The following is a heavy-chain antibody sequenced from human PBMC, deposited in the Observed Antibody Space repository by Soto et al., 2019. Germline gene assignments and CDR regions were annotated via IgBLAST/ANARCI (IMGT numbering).Heavy chain of an antibody. CDR3: ASSSLYGTDV. V-gene: IGHV4-30-4*01. J-gene: IGHJ6*02. Sequence: SETLSLTCSVSGGSISSGYYYWSWIRQPPGKGLEWIGNIYYSGNTYYNPSLKSRLIISIDTSKNQFSLKAGSVTAADTAVYYCASSSLYGTDVWGQGTTVTVSS. CDR2: IYYSGNT. CDR1: GGSISSGYYY.